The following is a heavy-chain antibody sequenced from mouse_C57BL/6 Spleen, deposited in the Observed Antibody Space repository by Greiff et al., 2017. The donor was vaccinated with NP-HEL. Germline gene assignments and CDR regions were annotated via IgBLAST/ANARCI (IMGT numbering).Heavy chain of an antibody. D-gene: IGHD4-1*01. V-gene: IGHV5-4*03. J-gene: IGHJ2*01. CDR1: GFTFSSYA. Sequence: DVMLVESGGGLVKPGGSLKLSCAASGFTFSSYAMSWVRQTPEKRLEWVATISDGGSYTYYPDNVKGRFTISRDNAKNNLYLQMSHLKTEDTAMYYCERTGNFDYWGQGTTLTVSS. CDR2: ISDGGSYT. CDR3: ERTGNFDY.